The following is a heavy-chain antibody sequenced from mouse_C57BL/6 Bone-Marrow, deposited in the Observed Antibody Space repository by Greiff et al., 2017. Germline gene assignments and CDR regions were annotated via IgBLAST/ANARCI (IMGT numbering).Heavy chain of an antibody. CDR2: MHPNGGSP. CDR3: ARSYDYDDYTMDY. D-gene: IGHD2-4*01. Sequence: QVQLQQPGAELVKPGASVKLSCKASGYTFTNYWMHWVKQRPGQGLEWIGMMHPNGGSPDYNEKFKSEATLSVDKSSRTADMGLSSLTSEDSAVYDCARSYDYDDYTMDYWGQGTSVTVSS. V-gene: IGHV1-64*01. J-gene: IGHJ4*01. CDR1: GYTFTNYW.